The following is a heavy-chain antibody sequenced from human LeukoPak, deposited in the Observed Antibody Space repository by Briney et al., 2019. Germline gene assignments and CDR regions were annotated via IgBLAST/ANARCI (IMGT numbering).Heavy chain of an antibody. D-gene: IGHD3-10*01. Sequence: GGSLRLSCAASGFTFSSYAMSWVRQAPGKGLEGVSAISGSGGSTYYADSVKGRFTISRDNSKNTLYLQMNSLRAEDTAVYYCAKDWRYYGSGSYYTPDYWGQGTLVTVSS. CDR3: AKDWRYYGSGSYYTPDY. V-gene: IGHV3-23*01. CDR1: GFTFSSYA. J-gene: IGHJ4*02. CDR2: ISGSGGST.